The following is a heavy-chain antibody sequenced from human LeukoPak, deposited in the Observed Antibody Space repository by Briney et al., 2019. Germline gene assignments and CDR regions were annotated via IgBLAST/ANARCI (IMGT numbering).Heavy chain of an antibody. Sequence: PGGSLRLSCAASGFTFSSYSMNWVRQAPGKGLEWVSYISSSSSTIYYADSVKGRFTISRDNSKNTLYLQMNSLRAEDSAVYYCAKRSSPSRNFDYWGQGTLVTVSS. CDR1: GFTFSSYS. V-gene: IGHV3-48*01. CDR3: AKRSSPSRNFDY. CDR2: ISSSSSTI. J-gene: IGHJ4*02. D-gene: IGHD2-2*01.